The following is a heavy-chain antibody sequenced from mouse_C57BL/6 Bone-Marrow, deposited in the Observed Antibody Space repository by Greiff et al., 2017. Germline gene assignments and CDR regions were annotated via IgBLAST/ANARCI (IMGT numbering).Heavy chain of an antibody. V-gene: IGHV14-4*01. Sequence: EVQLQQSGAELVRPGASVKLSCTASGFNIKDDYIHWVKQRPEQGLEWIGWIDPEIGDTEYASKFQGKATITSDASSNTAYLQLSSLTSEDTAVYYCSSFDGNYFDFWGQGTPLTVAS. CDR1: GFNIKDDY. J-gene: IGHJ2*01. CDR3: SSFDGNYFDF. D-gene: IGHD2-3*01. CDR2: IDPEIGDT.